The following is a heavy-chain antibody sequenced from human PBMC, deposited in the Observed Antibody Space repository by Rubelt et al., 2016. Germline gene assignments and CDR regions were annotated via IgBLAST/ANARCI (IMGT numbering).Heavy chain of an antibody. D-gene: IGHD1-1*01. CDR2: ISYSGTT. J-gene: IGHJ6*02. CDR1: DGFISSSYY. CDR3: ARQEIQLFGADGMDV. V-gene: IGHV4-39*07. Sequence: QLQLQESGPGLVKPSETLSLTCTASDGFISSSYYWGWIRQPPGKGLEWIGSISYSGTTYSNPALKSRVTISVDTSKNQFPRKLSSATAADTAVYYCARQEIQLFGADGMDVWGQGTTVTVSS.